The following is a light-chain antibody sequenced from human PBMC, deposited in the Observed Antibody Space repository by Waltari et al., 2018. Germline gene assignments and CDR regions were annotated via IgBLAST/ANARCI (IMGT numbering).Light chain of an antibody. Sequence: DIQMTQSPSSLSASAGDTITITCRASQSVSRYLNWYQQKPGKAPKLLIYTTSVLETGVPSRFSASGSGTDFTLTINSLEPDDFATYYCHRSFMTPWTFGQGTKVESK. CDR3: HRSFMTPWT. J-gene: IGKJ1*01. CDR2: TTS. V-gene: IGKV1-39*01. CDR1: QSVSRY.